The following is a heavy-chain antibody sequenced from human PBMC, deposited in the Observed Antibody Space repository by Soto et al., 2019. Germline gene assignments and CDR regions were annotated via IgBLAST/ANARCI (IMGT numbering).Heavy chain of an antibody. D-gene: IGHD4-17*01. CDR2: IYPGDSDT. V-gene: IGHV5-51*01. Sequence: LGESLKISCKGSGYIFSNYWIGWVRQVPGKGLEWMGNIYPGDSDTRYSPSFQGHVTISIDKSINTAYLQWTSLRASDTAMYYCARPYGGNSPFFDYWGQGSLVTVSS. CDR1: GYIFSNYW. CDR3: ARPYGGNSPFFDY. J-gene: IGHJ4*01.